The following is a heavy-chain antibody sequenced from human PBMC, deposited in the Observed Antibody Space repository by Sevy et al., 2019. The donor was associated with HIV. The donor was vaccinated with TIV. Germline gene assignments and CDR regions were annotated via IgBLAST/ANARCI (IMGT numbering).Heavy chain of an antibody. Sequence: ASVKVSCKASGYTFTSYGISLVRQAPGQGLEWMGWISAYNGNTNYAQKLQGRVTMTTDTSTSTAYMELRSLRSDDTAVYYCAALAYYYGSGSYPYWGQGTLVTVSS. CDR3: AALAYYYGSGSYPY. D-gene: IGHD3-10*01. J-gene: IGHJ4*02. V-gene: IGHV1-18*01. CDR1: GYTFTSYG. CDR2: ISAYNGNT.